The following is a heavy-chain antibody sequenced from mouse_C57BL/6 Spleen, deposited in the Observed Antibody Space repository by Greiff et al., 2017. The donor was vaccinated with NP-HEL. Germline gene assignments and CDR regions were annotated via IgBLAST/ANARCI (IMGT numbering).Heavy chain of an antibody. Sequence: QVQLQQPGAELVKPGASVKLSCKASGYTFTSYWMQWVKQRPGQGLEWIGEIDPSDSYTNYNQKFKGKATLTVDTSSSTAYMQLSSLTSEDSAVYYCARHYGSREGYFDVWGTGTTVTVSS. V-gene: IGHV1-50*01. J-gene: IGHJ1*03. CDR3: ARHYGSREGYFDV. CDR1: GYTFTSYW. CDR2: IDPSDSYT. D-gene: IGHD1-1*01.